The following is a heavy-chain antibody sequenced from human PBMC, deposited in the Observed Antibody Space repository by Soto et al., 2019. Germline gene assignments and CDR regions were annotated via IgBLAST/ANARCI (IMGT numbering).Heavy chain of an antibody. J-gene: IGHJ6*03. Sequence: QVQLVQSGAEVKKPGASVKVSCKASGYTFTSYGISWVRQAPGQGLEWMGWISAYNGNTNYAQKLQGSVTMTTDTSTSTAYMELRSLRSDDTAVYYCARDKGDDIWGSYRPNYCYYMDVWGKGPTVTVSS. V-gene: IGHV1-18*01. CDR1: GYTFTSYG. D-gene: IGHD3-16*02. CDR2: ISAYNGNT. CDR3: ARDKGDDIWGSYRPNYCYYMDV.